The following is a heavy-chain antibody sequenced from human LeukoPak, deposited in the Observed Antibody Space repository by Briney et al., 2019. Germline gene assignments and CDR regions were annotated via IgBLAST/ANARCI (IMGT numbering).Heavy chain of an antibody. CDR3: AKDTPFRPYSSGWFDY. J-gene: IGHJ5*01. Sequence: PGGSLRLSCAASGFTFSSYAMSWVRQAPGKGLEWVSAISGSGGSTYYADSVKGRFTISRDNSKNTLYLQMNSLRAEDTAVYYCAKDTPFRPYSSGWFDYWGQGTLVTVSS. D-gene: IGHD6-19*01. CDR1: GFTFSSYA. V-gene: IGHV3-23*01. CDR2: ISGSGGST.